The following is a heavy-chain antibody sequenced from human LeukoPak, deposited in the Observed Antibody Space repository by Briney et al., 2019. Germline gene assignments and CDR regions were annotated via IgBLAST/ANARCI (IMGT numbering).Heavy chain of an antibody. V-gene: IGHV3-11*04. J-gene: IGHJ4*02. Sequence: GGSLRLSCAASGFTFTDWYMSWVRQAPGKGLEWVSYTSSTVDNTNYADSVRGRFTISRDTAKRTLYLQMDSLRVDDTAIYYCARDRGGSALANWGQGTLVIVSS. CDR3: ARDRGGSALAN. CDR2: TSSTVDNT. D-gene: IGHD1-26*01. CDR1: GFTFTDWY.